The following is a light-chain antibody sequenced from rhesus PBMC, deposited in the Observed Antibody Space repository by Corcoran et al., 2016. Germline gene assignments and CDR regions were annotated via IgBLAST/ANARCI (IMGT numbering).Light chain of an antibody. V-gene: IGKV3S9*01. J-gene: IGKJ4*01. CDR2: GAS. CDR1: QSVSSY. CDR3: QQYSNWPLT. Sequence: EIVMTQSPATLSLSLGERATLSCRASQSVSSYVAWYQQKPEQAPRLLIYGASSRATVIPDRFSGSGFGTDFTLTISSLEPDNFEVYDCQQYSNWPLTFGEGTKVEIK.